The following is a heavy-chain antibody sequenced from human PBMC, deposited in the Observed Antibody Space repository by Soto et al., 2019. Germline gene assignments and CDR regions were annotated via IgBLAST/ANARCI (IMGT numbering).Heavy chain of an antibody. D-gene: IGHD2-2*01. Sequence: QVQLVQSGAEVKKPGSSVKVSCKASGGTFSSYAISWVRQAPGQGLEWMGGIIPISGTAKYAQKFQGRVTITEDESTSTAYMELSSLRSEDTAVYYCARSQGSSTSLEVYYYYYYGMDVWGQGTKVTVSS. CDR3: ARSQGSSTSLEVYYYYYYGMDV. J-gene: IGHJ6*02. CDR2: IIPISGTA. V-gene: IGHV1-69*01. CDR1: GGTFSSYA.